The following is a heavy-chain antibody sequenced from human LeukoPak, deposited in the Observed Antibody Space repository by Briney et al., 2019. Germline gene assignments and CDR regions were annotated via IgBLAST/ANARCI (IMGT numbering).Heavy chain of an antibody. J-gene: IGHJ4*02. V-gene: IGHV1-69*13. CDR1: GGTFSSYA. Sequence: SVKVSCKASGGTFSSYAISWVRQAPGQGLEWMGGIIPIFGTANYAQKFQGRVTITADESTSTAYMELSSLRSEDTAVYYCARDYYDSSGYYYNFGYWGQGTLVTVSS. CDR3: ARDYYDSSGYYYNFGY. D-gene: IGHD3-22*01. CDR2: IIPIFGTA.